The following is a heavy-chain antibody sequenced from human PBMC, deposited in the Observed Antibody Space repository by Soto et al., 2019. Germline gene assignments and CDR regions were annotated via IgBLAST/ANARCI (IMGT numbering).Heavy chain of an antibody. CDR2: ISGSGGST. Sequence: GGSLRLSCAASGFTFSSYAMSWVRQAPGKGLEWVSAISGSGGSTYYADSVKGRFTISRDNSKNTLYLQMNSLRAEDTAVYYCAKRIGMVRGVIGMNFDYWGQGTLVTVSS. V-gene: IGHV3-23*01. CDR1: GFTFSSYA. D-gene: IGHD3-10*01. J-gene: IGHJ4*02. CDR3: AKRIGMVRGVIGMNFDY.